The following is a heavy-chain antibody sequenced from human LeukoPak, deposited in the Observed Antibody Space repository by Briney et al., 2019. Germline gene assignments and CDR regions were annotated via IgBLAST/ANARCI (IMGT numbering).Heavy chain of an antibody. Sequence: SVKVSCKASGGTFSSYAISWVRQAPGQGLEWMGGIIPIFGTANYAQKFQGRVTITADESTSTAYMELSSLRSEDTAVDYCASGSSGYGYYYYMDVWGKGTTVTVSS. CDR1: GGTFSSYA. CDR3: ASGSSGYGYYYYMDV. D-gene: IGHD3-22*01. V-gene: IGHV1-69*13. CDR2: IIPIFGTA. J-gene: IGHJ6*03.